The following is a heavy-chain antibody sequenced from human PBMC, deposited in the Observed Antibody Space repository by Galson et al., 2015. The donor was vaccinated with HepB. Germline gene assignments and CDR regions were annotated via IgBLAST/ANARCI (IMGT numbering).Heavy chain of an antibody. D-gene: IGHD3-10*01. CDR3: ARFTGAGRFDY. CDR1: GFSFRTFS. V-gene: IGHV3-48*01. Sequence: SLRLSCAASGFSFRTFSMNWVRQAPGKGLEGVSYISSSSTIYCADSVKGRFTISRDNAKNSLYLQMNSLRAEDTAVYYCARFTGAGRFDYWGHGTLVTVSS. CDR2: ISSSSTI. J-gene: IGHJ4*01.